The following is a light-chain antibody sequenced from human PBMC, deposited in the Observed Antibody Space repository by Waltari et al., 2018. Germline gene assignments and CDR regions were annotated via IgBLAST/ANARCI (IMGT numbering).Light chain of an antibody. V-gene: IGLV4-69*02. CDR1: SGHSNNA. Sequence: QLVLTQSPSASASLGASVNLTCTLSSGHSNNAIAWQQQQPEKGPRYLMRVNSDGSHNKGDGIPDRFSGSSSGAERYLTISSLQSEDEADYYCQTWGTGIGVFGGGTKLTVL. CDR3: QTWGTGIGV. CDR2: VNSDGSH. J-gene: IGLJ3*02.